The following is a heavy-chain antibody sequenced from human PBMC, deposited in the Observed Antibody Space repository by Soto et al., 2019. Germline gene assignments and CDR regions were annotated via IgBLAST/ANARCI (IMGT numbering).Heavy chain of an antibody. CDR1: GGSINTGGCY. Sequence: SESLSLTCTVSGGSINTGGCYWSWIRQHPAKGLEWIGYIYYSGTTNYNPSLESRLTISIDTSKNQFSRKLMSVTAADTAVYYCARETVRGKDSEAFDIWGQGTMVTVSS. V-gene: IGHV4-31*03. CDR2: IYYSGTT. J-gene: IGHJ3*02. CDR3: ARETVRGKDSEAFDI. D-gene: IGHD2-21*01.